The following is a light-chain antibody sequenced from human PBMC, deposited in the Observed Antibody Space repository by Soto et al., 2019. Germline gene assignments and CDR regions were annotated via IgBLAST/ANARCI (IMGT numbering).Light chain of an antibody. CDR2: WAS. CDR1: QSVLYNSDNKNY. J-gene: IGKJ4*01. Sequence: DIVLTQSPDSLAVSLGERATINCKSSQSVLYNSDNKNYLAWYQQKAGQPPKLLIYWASTRDSGVPDRFSGSGSGADFTLTINNLQAEDGAGYYCQQYYTTLSFGGGTKVEIK. V-gene: IGKV4-1*01. CDR3: QQYYTTLS.